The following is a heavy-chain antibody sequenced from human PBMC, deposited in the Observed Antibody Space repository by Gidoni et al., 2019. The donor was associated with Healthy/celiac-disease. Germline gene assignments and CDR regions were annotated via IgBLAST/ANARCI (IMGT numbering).Heavy chain of an antibody. CDR3: ARALGGQWLVLGYFDY. CDR1: GYTFTSYA. V-gene: IGHV1-3*01. Sequence: QVQLVQSGAEVKKPGASVKVSCKASGYTFTSYAMHWVRQAPGQRLEWMGWINAGNGNTKYSQKFQGRVTITRDTSASTAYMELSSLRSEDTAVYYCARALGGQWLVLGYFDYWGQGTLVTVSS. J-gene: IGHJ4*02. D-gene: IGHD6-19*01. CDR2: INAGNGNT.